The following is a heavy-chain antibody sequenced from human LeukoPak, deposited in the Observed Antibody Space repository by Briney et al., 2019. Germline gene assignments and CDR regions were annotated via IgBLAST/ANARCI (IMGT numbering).Heavy chain of an antibody. CDR2: ISYDGSNK. D-gene: IGHD2-2*01. CDR3: ARGGVVVPAAILY. CDR1: RFTFSSYA. J-gene: IGHJ4*02. V-gene: IGHV3-30*04. Sequence: AGGSLRLSCAASRFTFSSYAMHWVRQAPGKGLEWVAVISYDGSNKYYADSVKGRFTISSDNSKNTLYLQMNSLRAEDTAVYYCARGGVVVPAAILYWGQGTLVTVSS.